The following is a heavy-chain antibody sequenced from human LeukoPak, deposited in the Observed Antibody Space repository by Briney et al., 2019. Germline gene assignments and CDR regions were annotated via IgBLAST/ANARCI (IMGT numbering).Heavy chain of an antibody. CDR1: GFTFSSYA. D-gene: IGHD1-26*01. V-gene: IGHV3-23*01. J-gene: IGHJ4*02. CDR2: ISGGGGTT. CDR3: AKARGLGIVGAHFDY. Sequence: GGSLRLSCAASGFTFSSYAMSWVRQAPGKGLEWVSTISGGGGTTYYADSVTGRFTISRDNSKNTLYLQMNSLRAEDTAVYCCAKARGLGIVGAHFDYWGQGTLVTVSS.